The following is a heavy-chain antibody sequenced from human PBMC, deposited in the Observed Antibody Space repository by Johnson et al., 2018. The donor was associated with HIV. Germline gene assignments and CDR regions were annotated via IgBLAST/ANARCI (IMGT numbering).Heavy chain of an antibody. CDR2: ISGSGGST. CDR3: ARRGTSSSSGLHAFDI. Sequence: VQLVESGGGLVQPGGSLRLSCAASGFTFSSYAMSWVRQAPGKGLEWVSAISGSGGSTYYADSVKGRFTISRDNSKNTLYVQMNSLRAEDTAVYYCARRGTSSSSGLHAFDIWGQGTMVTVSS. CDR1: GFTFSSYA. D-gene: IGHD6-6*01. J-gene: IGHJ3*02. V-gene: IGHV3-23*04.